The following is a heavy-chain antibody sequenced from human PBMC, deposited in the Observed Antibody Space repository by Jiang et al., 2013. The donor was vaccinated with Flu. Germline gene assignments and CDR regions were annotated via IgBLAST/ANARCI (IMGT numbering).Heavy chain of an antibody. CDR1: GYAFNSYG. CDR3: IRTFTSLQKGGGY. Sequence: GAEVKKPGASVKVSCKSSGYAFNSYGVHWVRQATGQGLQWVGWMNPDTGDTGYAQIFQGRVTLTRDTSISTAYMELSGLRSEDTAVYYCIRTFTSLQKGGGYWGQGTLVTVSP. D-gene: IGHD2/OR15-2a*01. J-gene: IGHJ4*02. V-gene: IGHV1-8*01. CDR2: MNPDTGDT.